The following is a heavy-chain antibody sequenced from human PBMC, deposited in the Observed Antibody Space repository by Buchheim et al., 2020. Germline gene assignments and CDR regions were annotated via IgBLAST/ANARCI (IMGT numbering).Heavy chain of an antibody. CDR3: ARTALEPSTFYYFGIDV. Sequence: QVQLQQWGAGLLMPSETLSLTCAVYGGSFTGYYWSWIRQPPGKGLEWIGEIHHSGNTDYSPSLRSRVTISLDTSKNQFSLKLRSVTAADTAIYYCARTALEPSTFYYFGIDVWGQGTT. J-gene: IGHJ6*02. D-gene: IGHD2-21*02. CDR1: GGSFTGYY. CDR2: IHHSGNT. V-gene: IGHV4-34*01.